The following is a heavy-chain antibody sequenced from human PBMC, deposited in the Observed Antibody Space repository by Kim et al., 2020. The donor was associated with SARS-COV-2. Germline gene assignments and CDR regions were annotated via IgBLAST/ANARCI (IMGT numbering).Heavy chain of an antibody. Sequence: ASVKVSCKASGYTFTDYQVHWVRQAPGQGLELMGWINPNTGGTNKAQKFQGRITMTTDTSISTAYMELSSLRSDDTAVYYCARFSKATGPLCGQGTLVTV. V-gene: IGHV1-2*02. CDR1: GYTFTDYQ. CDR3: ARFSKATGPL. J-gene: IGHJ4*02. CDR2: INPNTGGT.